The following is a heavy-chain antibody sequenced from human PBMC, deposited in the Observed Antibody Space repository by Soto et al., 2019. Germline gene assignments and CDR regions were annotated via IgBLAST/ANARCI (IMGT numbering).Heavy chain of an antibody. CDR3: ARDNAIVVVVAAPYYFDY. CDR1: GFTFSSYS. D-gene: IGHD2-15*01. Sequence: EVQLVESGGGLVQPGGSLRLSCAASGFTFSSYSMNWVRQAPGKGLEWVSYISSSSSTIYYADSVKGRFTISRDNAKNSLYLQMNRLRDEDTAVYYCARDNAIVVVVAAPYYFDYWGQGTLVTVSS. CDR2: ISSSSSTI. V-gene: IGHV3-48*02. J-gene: IGHJ4*02.